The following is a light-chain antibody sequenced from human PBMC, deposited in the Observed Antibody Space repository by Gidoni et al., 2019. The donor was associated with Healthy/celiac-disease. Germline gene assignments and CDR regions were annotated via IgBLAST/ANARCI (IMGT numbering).Light chain of an antibody. CDR3: QQYNSYSPEGT. V-gene: IGKV1-5*03. Sequence: DIQMTQSPSTLSASVGYRGTITCLSSQSISSWLAWYQQKPGKAPKLLIYKASSLESVVPSMFSGSVSGTEFTLTICSLQPADFATYYCQQYNSYSPEGTFGQGTKVEIK. CDR1: QSISSW. CDR2: KAS. J-gene: IGKJ1*01.